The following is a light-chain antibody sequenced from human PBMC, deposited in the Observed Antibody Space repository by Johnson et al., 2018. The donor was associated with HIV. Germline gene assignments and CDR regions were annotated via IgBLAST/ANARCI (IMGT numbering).Light chain of an antibody. J-gene: IGLJ1*01. V-gene: IGLV1-51*01. Sequence: QSVLTQPPSVSAAPGQKVTISCSGSSSNIGNNYVSWYQQLPGTAPKLLIYDNNKRPSGIPDRFSGSKSGTSATLGITGLQTGDEADYYCGTWDSSLSAGFNVVGSGTKGTV. CDR1: SSNIGNNY. CDR3: GTWDSSLSAGFNV. CDR2: DNN.